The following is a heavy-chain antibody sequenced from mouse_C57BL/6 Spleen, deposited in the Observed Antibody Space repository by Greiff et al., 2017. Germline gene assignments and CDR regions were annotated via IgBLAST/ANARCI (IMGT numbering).Heavy chain of an antibody. CDR3: ARETTVVAPGYFDY. Sequence: VQLQQPGAELVKPGASVKMSCMASGYTFTSYWITWVQQCPGQGLEWVGDIYPGSGSTNYNDKLNIKATLTVDTTSSTAYMQLSSLTSEDSAVYDCARETTVVAPGYFDYWGQGTTLTVSS. CDR2: IYPGSGST. V-gene: IGHV1-55*01. J-gene: IGHJ2*01. D-gene: IGHD1-1*01. CDR1: GYTFTSYW.